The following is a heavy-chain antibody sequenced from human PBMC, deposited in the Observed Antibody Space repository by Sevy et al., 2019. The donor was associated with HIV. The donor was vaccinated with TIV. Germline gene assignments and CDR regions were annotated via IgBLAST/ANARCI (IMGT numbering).Heavy chain of an antibody. J-gene: IGHJ5*02. CDR2: ITRTGEAT. Sequence: GGSLRLSCAVSGFTFTAYPMAWIRQGPGKGLEWVSAITRTGEATHYAATVKCRFTISREDSKSMLYLQMNRLKADDTAIYYCLKRKWDPSPGQDNRFDPWGQGTLVTVSS. CDR3: LKRKWDPSPGQDNRFDP. V-gene: IGHV3-23*01. CDR1: GFTFTAYP. D-gene: IGHD1-1*01.